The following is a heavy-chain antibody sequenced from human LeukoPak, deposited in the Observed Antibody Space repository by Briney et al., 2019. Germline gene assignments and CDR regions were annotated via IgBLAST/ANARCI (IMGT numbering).Heavy chain of an antibody. CDR3: AKRPSDYGDYVTYFDY. CDR2: ISDDGRNK. CDR1: GFSFISYG. Sequence: GGSLRLSCAASGFSFISYGMHWVRQAPGKGLERVGVISDDGRNKKYADSVKGRFTISRDNSKDTLYLQMNSLRDEDTAVYYCAKRPSDYGDYVTYFDYWGQGTLVTVSS. J-gene: IGHJ4*02. D-gene: IGHD4-17*01. V-gene: IGHV3-30*18.